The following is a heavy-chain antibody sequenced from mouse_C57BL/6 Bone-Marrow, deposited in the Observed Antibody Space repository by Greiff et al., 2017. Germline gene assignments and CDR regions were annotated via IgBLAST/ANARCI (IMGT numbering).Heavy chain of an antibody. D-gene: IGHD1-1*01. CDR2: IYPRGGST. V-gene: IGHV1-85*01. CDR1: GYTFTSYD. CDR3: ARPYYYGDSYRYFDD. Sequence: VQLLESGPELVKPGASVTLSCKASGYTFTSYDIHWVQQRPGQGLEWIGWIYPRGGSTKYNEKFKSKATMTIDTSSSTAYMEHHSLTSEDSAVYFCARPYYYGDSYRYFDDWGKGTTVTVSS. J-gene: IGHJ1*03.